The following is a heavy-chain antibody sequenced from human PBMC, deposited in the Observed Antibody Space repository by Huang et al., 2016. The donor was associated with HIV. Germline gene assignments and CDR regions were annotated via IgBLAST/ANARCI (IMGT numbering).Heavy chain of an antibody. CDR3: ARGFQAKPGDY. V-gene: IGHV3-7*01. J-gene: IGHJ4*02. CDR1: GFTFRSYW. Sequence: EVHLVESGGGLVRPGRSLRLSCAASGFTFRSYWRNWGRKATGRGLEWVANRNLDGSERFYVDSVRGRFTISRDNANNSVSLQLNSLKAEDTGVYYCARGFQAKPGDYWGQGTLVTVSS. CDR2: RNLDGSER.